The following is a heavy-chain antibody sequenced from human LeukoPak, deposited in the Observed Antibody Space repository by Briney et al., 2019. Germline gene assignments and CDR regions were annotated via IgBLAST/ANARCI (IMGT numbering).Heavy chain of an antibody. CDR2: ISRSGGNI. D-gene: IGHD3-10*01. Sequence: PGGSLRLSCAASGFTFSSYAMSWVRHAPGKGLEWVSSISRSGGNIYYPDSVKGRFTISRDNYKNTLDLQMDSLRAEDTAVYYCARRGSKTYDFDYWGQGVLVTVSS. CDR1: GFTFSSYA. J-gene: IGHJ4*02. V-gene: IGHV3-23*01. CDR3: ARRGSKTYDFDY.